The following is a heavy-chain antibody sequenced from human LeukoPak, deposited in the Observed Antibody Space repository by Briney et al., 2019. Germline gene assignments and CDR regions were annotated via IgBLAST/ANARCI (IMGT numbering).Heavy chain of an antibody. V-gene: IGHV4-39*01. Sequence: SETLSLTCAVYGGSFSGYYWGWIRQPPGKGLEWIGSIYYSGSTYYNPSLKSRVTISVDTSKNQFSLKLSSVTAADTAVYYCARHVREPRLNWFDPWGQGTLVTVSS. D-gene: IGHD1-14*01. CDR1: GGSFSGYY. CDR2: IYYSGST. CDR3: ARHVREPRLNWFDP. J-gene: IGHJ5*02.